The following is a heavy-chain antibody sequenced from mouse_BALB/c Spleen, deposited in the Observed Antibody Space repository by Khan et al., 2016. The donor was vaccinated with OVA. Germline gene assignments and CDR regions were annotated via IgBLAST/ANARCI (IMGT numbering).Heavy chain of an antibody. J-gene: IGHJ3*01. CDR3: SSGYFGNYEFAY. Sequence: VQLQQSGAELVKPGASVKLSCKTSGYTFTNYWIQWVKQRPGQGLGWIGQIFPGSGTTYYNENFKAKATLTLDTSSSTAYMQLSSLTSEDSSVYFCSSGYFGNYEFAYWGQGTLVTVSA. D-gene: IGHD2-1*01. V-gene: IGHV1S132*01. CDR2: IFPGSGTT. CDR1: GYTFTNYW.